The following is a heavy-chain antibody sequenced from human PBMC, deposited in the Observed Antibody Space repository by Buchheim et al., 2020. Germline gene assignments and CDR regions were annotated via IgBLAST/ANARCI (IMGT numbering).Heavy chain of an antibody. CDR1: GFTFSTYG. CDR3: AKDLRDYGEYIDYYYGMDV. V-gene: IGHV3-30*18. Sequence: QVQLVESGGGVVQPGRSLRLSCAASGFTFSTYGMHWVRQAPGRGLEWVAVISYDGSNKYYADSVKGRFTISRDNSTNTLYLQMNSLRAEDTAVFYCAKDLRDYGEYIDYYYGMDVWGQGTT. D-gene: IGHD4-17*01. J-gene: IGHJ6*02. CDR2: ISYDGSNK.